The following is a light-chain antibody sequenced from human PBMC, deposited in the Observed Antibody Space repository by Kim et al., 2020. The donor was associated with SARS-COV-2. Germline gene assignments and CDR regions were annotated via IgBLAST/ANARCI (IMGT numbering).Light chain of an antibody. V-gene: IGKV3-11*01. CDR2: DAS. CDR3: HQRRDWPLT. Sequence: SLSPASRPTLPCAASQSVSSPFAWYQQNPGPAPRLPLYDASSRATGIPARFSGSGSGTDFTLTISSLEPEDFAVYYCHQRRDWPLTFGAGTKLEI. J-gene: IGKJ4*01. CDR1: QSVSSP.